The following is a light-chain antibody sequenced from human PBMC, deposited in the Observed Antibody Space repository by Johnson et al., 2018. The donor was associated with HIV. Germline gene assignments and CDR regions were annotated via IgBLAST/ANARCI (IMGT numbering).Light chain of an antibody. CDR3: GTWDSGLSAGGV. J-gene: IGLJ1*01. V-gene: IGLV1-51*02. CDR1: SSNIGNNY. CDR2: ENN. Sequence: QSVLTQPPSVSAAPGQKVTISCSGSSSNIGNNYVSWYQQLPGTAPKLLIYENNKRPSGIPDRFSGSKSGPSATLGITGLQTGAEADYYCGTWDSGLSAGGVFGTGTKVTVL.